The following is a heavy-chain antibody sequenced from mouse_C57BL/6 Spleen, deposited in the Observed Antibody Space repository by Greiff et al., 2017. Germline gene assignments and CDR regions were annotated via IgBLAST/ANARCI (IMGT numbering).Heavy chain of an antibody. J-gene: IGHJ2*01. Sequence: EVKLVESGGGLVKPGGSLKLSCAASGFTFSSYAMSWVRQTPEKRLEWVATISDGGSYTYYPDNVKGRFTISRDNAKNNLYLQMSHLKSEDTAMYYCARGDYHYFDYWGQGTTLTVSS. D-gene: IGHD2-4*01. V-gene: IGHV5-4*03. CDR3: ARGDYHYFDY. CDR1: GFTFSSYA. CDR2: ISDGGSYT.